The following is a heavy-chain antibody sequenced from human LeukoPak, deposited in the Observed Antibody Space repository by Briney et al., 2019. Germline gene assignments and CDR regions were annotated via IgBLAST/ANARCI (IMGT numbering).Heavy chain of an antibody. V-gene: IGHV3-74*01. J-gene: IGHJ4*02. CDR3: AKEGSYYGSGSPIVDY. CDR2: IKTDGRTT. Sequence: GGSLRLSCAASGMTFSNHWMHWVRQAPGKGLVWVSLIKTDGRTTIYADSVKGRFTISRDNSKNTLYLQMNSLRAEDTAVYYCAKEGSYYGSGSPIVDYWGQGTLVTVSS. D-gene: IGHD3-10*01. CDR1: GMTFSNHW.